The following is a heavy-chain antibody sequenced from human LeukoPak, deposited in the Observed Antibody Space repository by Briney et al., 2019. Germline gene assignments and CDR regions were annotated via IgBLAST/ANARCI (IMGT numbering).Heavy chain of an antibody. V-gene: IGHV4-61*01. D-gene: IGHD6-19*01. CDR2: INHSGST. Sequence: SETLSLTCTVSGGSVSSGSYYWSWIRQPPGKGLEWIGEINHSGSTNYNPSLKSRVTISVDTSKNQFSLKLSSVTAADTAVYYCASHTSSGWYHFDYWGQGTLVTVSS. J-gene: IGHJ4*02. CDR3: ASHTSSGWYHFDY. CDR1: GGSVSSGSYY.